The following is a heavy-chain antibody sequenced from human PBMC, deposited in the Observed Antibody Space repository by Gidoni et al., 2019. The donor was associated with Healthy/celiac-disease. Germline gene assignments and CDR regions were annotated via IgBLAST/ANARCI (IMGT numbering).Heavy chain of an antibody. V-gene: IGHV4-39*01. CDR2: IYYSGST. J-gene: IGHJ5*02. D-gene: IGHD3-3*01. CDR1: GGSISSSSYY. CDR3: ARTQYYDFWSGDYNWFDP. Sequence: LQLQESGPGLVKPSETLSLTCTVSGGSISSSSYYWGWIRQPPGKGLEWIGSIYYSGSTYYNPSLKSRVTISVDTSKNQFSLKLSSVTAADTAVYYCARTQYYDFWSGDYNWFDPWGQGTLVTVSS.